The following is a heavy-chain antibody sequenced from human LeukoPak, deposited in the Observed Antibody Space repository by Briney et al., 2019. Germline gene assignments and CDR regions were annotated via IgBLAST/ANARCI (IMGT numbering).Heavy chain of an antibody. CDR1: GGSISTNLYY. Sequence: PSETLSLTCSVSGGSISTNLYYWGWIRQPPGKGLEWIGAIYYSGTTYYIPSLKSRVTISVDTSKNQFSLKVASVTAADTAVYYCASINVILTGYHPFYYFDYWGQGTLVTVSS. V-gene: IGHV4-39*01. J-gene: IGHJ4*02. D-gene: IGHD3-9*01. CDR3: ASINVILTGYHPFYYFDY. CDR2: IYYSGTT.